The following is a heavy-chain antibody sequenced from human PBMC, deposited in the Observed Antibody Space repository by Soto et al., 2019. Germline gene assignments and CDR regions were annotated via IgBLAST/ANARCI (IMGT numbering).Heavy chain of an antibody. CDR1: GFTFDDYG. CDR3: ARGVYGDYYMDV. Sequence: GGSLRLSCAAAGFTFDDYGMHWVRQAPGKGLEWVSGINWNSGSIDYADSVKGRFTISRDNARNSLYLQMNSLRAEDTALYYCARGVYGDYYMDVWGKGTTVTVSS. J-gene: IGHJ6*03. D-gene: IGHD3-10*01. V-gene: IGHV3-9*01. CDR2: INWNSGSI.